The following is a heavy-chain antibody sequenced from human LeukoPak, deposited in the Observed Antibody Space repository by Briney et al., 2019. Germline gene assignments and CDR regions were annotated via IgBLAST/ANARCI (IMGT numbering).Heavy chain of an antibody. Sequence: GGSLRLSCAASGFTFSGSAMHWVRQASGKGLEWVGRIRSKGNSYATAYAASVKGRFTISRDDSKNTAYLQMNSLKTEDTAVYYCSRGEWGTYYMDVWGKGTTVTVSS. CDR2: IRSKGNSYAT. J-gene: IGHJ6*03. CDR1: GFTFSGSA. V-gene: IGHV3-73*01. CDR3: SRGEWGTYYMDV. D-gene: IGHD7-27*01.